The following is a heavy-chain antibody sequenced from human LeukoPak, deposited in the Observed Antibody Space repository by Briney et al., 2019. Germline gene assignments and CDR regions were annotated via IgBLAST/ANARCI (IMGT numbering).Heavy chain of an antibody. J-gene: IGHJ4*02. Sequence: GGSLRLSCAASGFTFSSYSMNWVRQAPGKGLEWVSSISSSSSYIYYADSVKGRFTTSRDNAKNSLYLQMNSLRAEDTAVYYCARDPLGGKPDYWGQGTLVTVSS. CDR3: ARDPLGGKPDY. D-gene: IGHD3-16*01. V-gene: IGHV3-21*01. CDR1: GFTFSSYS. CDR2: ISSSSSYI.